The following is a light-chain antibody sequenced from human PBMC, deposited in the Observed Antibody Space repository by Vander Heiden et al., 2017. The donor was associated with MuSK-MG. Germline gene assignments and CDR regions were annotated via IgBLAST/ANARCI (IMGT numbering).Light chain of an antibody. J-gene: IGKJ2*01. CDR1: QGISSY. V-gene: IGKV1-8*01. CDR2: AAS. CDR3: QQDDSYPPA. Sequence: AIRMTQSPSSLSASTGDRVTITCRASQGISSYLAWYQQKPGKAPKLLIYAASTFLSGVPSTFSGSGSGTDFTLTIICLQSEDFATYYCQQDDSYPPAFGQGTKMEIK.